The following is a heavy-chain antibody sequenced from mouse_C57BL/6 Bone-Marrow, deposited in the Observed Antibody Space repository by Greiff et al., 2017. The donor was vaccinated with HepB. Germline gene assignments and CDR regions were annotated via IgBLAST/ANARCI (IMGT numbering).Heavy chain of an antibody. CDR2: ISSGGSYT. Sequence: EVQVVESGGDLVKPGGSLKLSCAASGFTFSSYGMSWVRQTPDKRLEWVATISSGGSYTYYPDSVKGRFTISRDNAKNTLYLQMSSLKSEDTAMYYCARQTPDYYGSSGYAMDYWGQGTSVTVSS. V-gene: IGHV5-6*01. J-gene: IGHJ4*01. D-gene: IGHD1-1*01. CDR3: ARQTPDYYGSSGYAMDY. CDR1: GFTFSSYG.